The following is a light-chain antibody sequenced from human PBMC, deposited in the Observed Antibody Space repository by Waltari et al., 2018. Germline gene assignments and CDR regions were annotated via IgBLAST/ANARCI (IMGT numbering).Light chain of an antibody. V-gene: IGLV2-14*01. Sequence: QSALTQPASVSGSPGQSITISCTGTSSDVGGYNYVSWYQQHPGKAPKLMIYEVSHRSAGVAKRFSGSRSGNTAPLTTSRLQTEDEADYSCSSYTSSSTFSVVFGGGTNLSVV. J-gene: IGLJ2*01. CDR2: EVS. CDR1: SSDVGGYNY. CDR3: SSYTSSSTFSVV.